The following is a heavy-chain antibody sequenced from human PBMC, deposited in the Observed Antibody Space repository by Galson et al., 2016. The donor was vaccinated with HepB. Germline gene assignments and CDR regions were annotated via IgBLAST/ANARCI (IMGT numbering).Heavy chain of an antibody. Sequence: VKVSCKASGYTFSSHPVHWVRQAPGQRLEWMGWINPVNGHTQYSQKFQGRVTITRNTSASTAYMEVSSLRSEDTAVYYCARWDSNVWFTSGWLYGMDVWGQGTTVTVSS. D-gene: IGHD6-19*01. CDR1: GYTFSSHP. CDR2: INPVNGHT. J-gene: IGHJ6*02. CDR3: ARWDSNVWFTSGWLYGMDV. V-gene: IGHV1-3*01.